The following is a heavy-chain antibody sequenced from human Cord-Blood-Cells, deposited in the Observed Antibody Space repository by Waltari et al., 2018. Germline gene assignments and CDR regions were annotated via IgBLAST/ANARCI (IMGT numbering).Heavy chain of an antibody. CDR1: GFNFSSYG. J-gene: IGHJ3*01. Sequence: QVQLVEYGGGVVQPGGSMRLFCAASGFNFSSYGMHWVRQAPGKGLEWVAFIRYDGSNKYYADSVKGRFTISRDNSKNTLYLQMNSLRAEDTAVYYCAKWGLGLQFAWGQGTMVTVSS. D-gene: IGHD2-21*01. CDR3: AKWGLGLQFA. CDR2: IRYDGSNK. V-gene: IGHV3-30*02.